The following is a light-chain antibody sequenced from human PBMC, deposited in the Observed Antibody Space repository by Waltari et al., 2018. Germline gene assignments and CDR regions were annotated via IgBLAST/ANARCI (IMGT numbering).Light chain of an antibody. J-gene: IGKJ2*01. CDR2: GAS. V-gene: IGKV3-11*01. Sequence: EIVLTQSPATLTLSPGERATLSCRASQTVDSFLALYQQKPGQAPRLLIYGASNRATGIPARFSGSGSGTDFTLTISSLEPEDFALYYCQQRSNWPLYTFGQGTKLEI. CDR3: QQRSNWPLYT. CDR1: QTVDSF.